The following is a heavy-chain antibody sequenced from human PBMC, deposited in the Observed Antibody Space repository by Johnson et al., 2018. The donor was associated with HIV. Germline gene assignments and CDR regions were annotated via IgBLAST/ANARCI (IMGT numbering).Heavy chain of an antibody. D-gene: IGHD3-22*01. V-gene: IGHV3-30-3*01. J-gene: IGHJ3*01. CDR1: GFTFSSFP. Sequence: QMQLVESGGGVVQPGTSLRLSCAASGFTFSSFPMHWVRQAPGKGLEWVAFISYVGTNKYYADSVKGRLTISRDNSKNTVFLQMSSLRSEDTAVYYCVRRFYDSSAFDVWGQGTVVTVSS. CDR2: ISYVGTNK. CDR3: VRRFYDSSAFDV.